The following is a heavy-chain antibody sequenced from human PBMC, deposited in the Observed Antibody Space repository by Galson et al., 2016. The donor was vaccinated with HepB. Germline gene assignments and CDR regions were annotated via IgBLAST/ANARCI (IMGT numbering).Heavy chain of an antibody. D-gene: IGHD3-10*01. CDR2: ISGRAGTT. Sequence: SLRLSCAGSGFSFGSYGMSWVRQAPGKGLEWVSGISGRAGTTTYADSVKGRFNVYRDIIGRTLYLQMKNLRAEDTAVYYCEQDRHIVTGSYPALDSWGRGTLVSVSS. J-gene: IGHJ1*01. CDR3: EQDRHIVTGSYPALDS. V-gene: IGHV3-23*01. CDR1: GFSFGSYG.